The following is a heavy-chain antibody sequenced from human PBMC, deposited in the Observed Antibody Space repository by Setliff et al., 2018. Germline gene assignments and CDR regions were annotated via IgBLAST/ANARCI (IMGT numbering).Heavy chain of an antibody. CDR2: IYYRGDT. V-gene: IGHV4-39*01. CDR1: GASITNINYY. Sequence: SETLSLTCTVSGASITNINYYWGWIRQPPGKGLEWIGRIYYRGDTYYNASLKGRLTISVDTAQNQFSLRLTSVTAADAAVYYCARTGTYRYFDYWGQGALVTVSS. CDR3: ARTGTYRYFDY. D-gene: IGHD1-1*01. J-gene: IGHJ4*02.